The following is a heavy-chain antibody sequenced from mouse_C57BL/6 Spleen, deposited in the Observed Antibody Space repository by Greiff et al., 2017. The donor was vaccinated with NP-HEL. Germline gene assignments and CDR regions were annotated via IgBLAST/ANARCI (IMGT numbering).Heavy chain of an antibody. CDR2: IRNKANGYTT. V-gene: IGHV7-3*01. Sequence: EVQLVESGGGLVQPGGSLSLSCAASGFTFTDYYMSWVRQPPGKALEWLGFIRNKANGYTTEYSASVKGRFTISRVISLSLLYLQMNARRAEDSAAYYSARSTMYFDVWGTGTTVTVSS. CDR3: ARSTMYFDV. CDR1: GFTFTDYY. J-gene: IGHJ1*03.